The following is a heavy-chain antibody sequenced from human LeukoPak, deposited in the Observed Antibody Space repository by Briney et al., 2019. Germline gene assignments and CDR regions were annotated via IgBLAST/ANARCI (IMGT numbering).Heavy chain of an antibody. CDR3: ARDLIEYYYYYMDV. Sequence: GASVKVSCKASGYTFSGYYMHWVRQAPGQGLEWMGWISAYNGNTNYAQKLQGRVTMTTDTSTSTAYMELRSLRSDDTAVYYCARDLIEYYYYYMDVWGKGTTVTISS. D-gene: IGHD2-8*01. CDR2: ISAYNGNT. J-gene: IGHJ6*03. CDR1: GYTFSGYY. V-gene: IGHV1-18*04.